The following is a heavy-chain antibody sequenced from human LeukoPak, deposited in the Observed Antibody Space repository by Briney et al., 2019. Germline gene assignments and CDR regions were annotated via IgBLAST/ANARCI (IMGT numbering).Heavy chain of an antibody. J-gene: IGHJ6*03. CDR3: ASVGAIRPLSYYYYYMDV. D-gene: IGHD3-16*01. Sequence: SVKVSCKASGGTFSSYAISWVRQAPGQGLEWMGGIIPIFGTANYAQKFQGRVTITADESTSTAYMELGSLRSEDTAVYYCASVGAIRPLSYYYYYMDVWGKGTTVTISS. CDR1: GGTFSSYA. V-gene: IGHV1-69*13. CDR2: IIPIFGTA.